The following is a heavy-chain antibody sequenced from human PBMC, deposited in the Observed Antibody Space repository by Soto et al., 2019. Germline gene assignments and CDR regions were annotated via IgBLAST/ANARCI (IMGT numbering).Heavy chain of an antibody. V-gene: IGHV1-3*01. CDR1: GYTFTNSA. D-gene: IGHD6-19*01. CDR2: ISGGNGNT. J-gene: IGHJ4*02. CDR3: ARDGVAAGNINFDY. Sequence: GASVKVSCKASGYTFTNSAMHWVRQAPGQSLEWMGWISGGNGNTKYSPKLQDRVTITRDTSASTAYMELCSLRSEDTALYYCARDGVAAGNINFDYWGQGTLVTVSS.